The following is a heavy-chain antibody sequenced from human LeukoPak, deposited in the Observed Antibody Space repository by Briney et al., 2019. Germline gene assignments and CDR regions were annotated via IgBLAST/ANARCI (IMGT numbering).Heavy chain of an antibody. D-gene: IGHD5-18*01. V-gene: IGHV4-59*01. CDR1: GGSISSYY. J-gene: IGHJ4*02. CDR3: ARDIRGYSYGFDY. Sequence: PSEXLSLTCTVSGGSISSYYWXXIRQPPGXXXXXIGYIXXXXXXXXXXXLXXXXXXXXDTSKNQFSLKLSSVTAADTAVYYCARDIRGYSYGFDYWGQGTLVTVSS. CDR2: IXXXXXX.